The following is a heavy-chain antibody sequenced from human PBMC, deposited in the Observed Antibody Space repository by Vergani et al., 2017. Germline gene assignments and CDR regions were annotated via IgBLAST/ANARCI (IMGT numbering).Heavy chain of an antibody. CDR3: AREAVHSSGSRGSYGMDV. J-gene: IGHJ6*02. V-gene: IGHV1-46*03. CDR2: INPSGGST. Sequence: VQLVQSGAEMKKPGASVKVSCKASGYTFTTYFLHWVRQAPGQGLEWMGIINPSGGSTNYAQKFQGRVTMSRDTSTSTVYMELSSLRSEDTAVYYCAREAVHSSGSRGSYGMDVWGQGTTVTVSS. CDR1: GYTFTTYF. D-gene: IGHD3-22*01.